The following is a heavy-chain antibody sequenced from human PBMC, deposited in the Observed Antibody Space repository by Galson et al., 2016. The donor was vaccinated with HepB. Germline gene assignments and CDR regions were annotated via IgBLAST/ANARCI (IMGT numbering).Heavy chain of an antibody. CDR3: AREQGVGYAMDV. CDR1: GYTFNNYG. D-gene: IGHD1-26*01. Sequence: SCKASGYTFNNYGVNWVRPAPGQGLEWMGWISTYSGDTYYAQNLQGRVTMTTDTSTSTAYMELRSLRSDDTAMYYCAREQGVGYAMDVWGQGTTVTVSS. J-gene: IGHJ6*02. V-gene: IGHV1-18*01. CDR2: ISTYSGDT.